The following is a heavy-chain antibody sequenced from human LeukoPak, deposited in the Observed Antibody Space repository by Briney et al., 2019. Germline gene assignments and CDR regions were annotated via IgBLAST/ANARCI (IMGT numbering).Heavy chain of an antibody. CDR3: ARNRDSDY. Sequence: GESLKISCKAFGYSFSNYWIGWVRQMPGKALGWMGIIYPRDSDTRYSPSFQGQVTISVDTSITTAYLQWSSLKASDTAMYYCARNRDSDYWGQGTLVTVSS. J-gene: IGHJ4*02. CDR2: IYPRDSDT. CDR1: GYSFSNYW. V-gene: IGHV5-51*01. D-gene: IGHD2/OR15-2a*01.